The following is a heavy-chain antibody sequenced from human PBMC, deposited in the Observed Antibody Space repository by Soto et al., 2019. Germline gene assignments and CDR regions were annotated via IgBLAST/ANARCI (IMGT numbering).Heavy chain of an antibody. V-gene: IGHV3-74*01. J-gene: IGHJ5*01. CDR2: INPDGSTT. CDR3: ARVVVGGYWFES. Sequence: EVQLVESGGGLVQPGGSLRLSCEASGFAFSKYWMHWVRQAPGKGLVWVSRINPDGSTTSYADSVKGRFTISRDKAKDTLYLQMNSLRAEDTAVYYCARVVVGGYWFESWGQGTLVTVSS. D-gene: IGHD2-21*01. CDR1: GFAFSKYW.